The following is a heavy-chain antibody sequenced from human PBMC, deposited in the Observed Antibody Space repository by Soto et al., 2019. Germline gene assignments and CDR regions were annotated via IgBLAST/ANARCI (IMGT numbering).Heavy chain of an antibody. Sequence: EVQLVQSGAEVKKPGESLKISCKGSGYSFTSYSIGWVRQMPGKGLEWMGIIYPGDSDTRYSPSFQGQVTISADKSISTAYLQWSSLKASDTAMYYCARLPTYAYYDILSGDFDYWGQGTLVTVSS. V-gene: IGHV5-51*03. CDR3: ARLPTYAYYDILSGDFDY. CDR1: GYSFTSYS. D-gene: IGHD3-9*01. J-gene: IGHJ4*02. CDR2: IYPGDSDT.